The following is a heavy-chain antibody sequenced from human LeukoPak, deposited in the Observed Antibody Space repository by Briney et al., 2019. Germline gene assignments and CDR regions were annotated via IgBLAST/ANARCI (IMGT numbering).Heavy chain of an antibody. J-gene: IGHJ4*02. CDR3: ARVSRGYYYDSSGYLDY. CDR2: ISGSGGST. Sequence: GGSLRLSCAASGFTFSSYAMSWVRQAPGKGLEWVSAISGSGGSTYYADSVKGRFTISRDNAKNSLYLQMNSLRAEDTAVYYCARVSRGYYYDSSGYLDYWGQGTLVTVSS. D-gene: IGHD3-22*01. CDR1: GFTFSSYA. V-gene: IGHV3-23*01.